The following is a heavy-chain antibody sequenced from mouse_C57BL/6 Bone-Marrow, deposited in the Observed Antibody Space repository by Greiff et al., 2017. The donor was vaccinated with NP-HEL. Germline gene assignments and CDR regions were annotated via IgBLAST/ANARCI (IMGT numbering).Heavy chain of an antibody. CDR2: IYPRDGST. Sequence: QVQLQQSGPELVKPGASVKLSCKASGYTFASYDINWVKQRPGQGLEWIGWIYPRDGSTKYNEKFKGKATLTVDTSSSTAYMELHSLTSEDSAVYFCSRLGSSPYYAVDYWGQGTSVTVSS. V-gene: IGHV1-85*01. D-gene: IGHD1-1*01. CDR1: GYTFASYD. J-gene: IGHJ4*01. CDR3: SRLGSSPYYAVDY.